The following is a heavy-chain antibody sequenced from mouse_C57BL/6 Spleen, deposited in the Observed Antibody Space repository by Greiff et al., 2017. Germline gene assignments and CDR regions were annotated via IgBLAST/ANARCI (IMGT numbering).Heavy chain of an antibody. V-gene: IGHV5-9*01. CDR3: ARQKLRLDYFDY. CDR2: ISGGGGNT. D-gene: IGHD3-2*02. CDR1: GFTFSSYT. J-gene: IGHJ2*01. Sequence: EVQLVESGGGLVKPGGSLKLSCAASGFTFSSYTMSWVRQTPEKRLEWVATISGGGGNTYYPDSVKGRFTISRDNAKNTLYLQMSSLRSEDTALYYCARQKLRLDYFDYWGQGTTLTVSS.